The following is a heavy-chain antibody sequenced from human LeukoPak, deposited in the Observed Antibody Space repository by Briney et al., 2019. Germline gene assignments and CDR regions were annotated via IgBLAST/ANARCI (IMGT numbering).Heavy chain of an antibody. CDR2: VYTRGST. J-gene: IGHJ2*01. D-gene: IGHD2-2*02. CDR1: GGSSRSYY. CDR3: ARRADIVVVPAAISPHWYFDL. Sequence: AETLTLTCTVSGGSSRSYYGSWIRQPPGKGLEWIGYVYTRGSTNYNPSLKRRVHISLDTSKSQFSLKLSSVPAADTAVYYCARRADIVVVPAAISPHWYFDLWGRGTLVTVSS. V-gene: IGHV4-4*09.